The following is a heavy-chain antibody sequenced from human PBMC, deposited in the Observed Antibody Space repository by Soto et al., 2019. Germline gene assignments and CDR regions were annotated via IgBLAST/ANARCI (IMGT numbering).Heavy chain of an antibody. D-gene: IGHD1-26*01. Sequence: GGSLRLSCAASGFTFDDYAMHWVRQVPGKGLEWVSGINWNSGSIGYGDSVKGRFAISRDNAKNSLHLQMNSLSAEDTAVYYCSKDVILYWYSGHFRHLGQGTLVTVSS. CDR1: GFTFDDYA. J-gene: IGHJ1*01. V-gene: IGHV3-9*01. CDR2: INWNSGSI. CDR3: SKDVILYWYSGHFRH.